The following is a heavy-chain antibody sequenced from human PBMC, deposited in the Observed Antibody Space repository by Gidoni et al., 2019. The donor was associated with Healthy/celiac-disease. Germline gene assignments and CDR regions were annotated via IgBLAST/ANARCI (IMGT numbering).Heavy chain of an antibody. D-gene: IGHD3-22*01. V-gene: IGHV3-23*01. Sequence: EVQLLESGGGLVQPGGSLRLSCAASGFTFSRYAMSWVRQAPGKGLEWVSAISGSGGSTYYADSVKGRFTISRDNSKNTLYLQMNSLRAEDTAVYYCAKDLERAHWYYDSSGYYFTVGAFDIWGQGTMVTVSS. CDR2: ISGSGGST. CDR3: AKDLERAHWYYDSSGYYFTVGAFDI. J-gene: IGHJ3*02. CDR1: GFTFSRYA.